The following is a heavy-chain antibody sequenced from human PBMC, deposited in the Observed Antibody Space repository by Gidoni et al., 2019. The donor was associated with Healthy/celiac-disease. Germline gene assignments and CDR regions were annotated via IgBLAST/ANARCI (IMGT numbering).Heavy chain of an antibody. J-gene: IGHJ4*02. D-gene: IGHD5-18*01. V-gene: IGHV4-31*03. CDR1: GGSISSGGYY. CDR2: LYHSGST. CDR3: ARESIRDTAIKYYFDY. Sequence: QVQLQESGPGLVKPSQTLSLTCTVPGGSISSGGYYWSWIRQHPGKGMEWIGYLYHSGSTYYSPSLKSRVNISVDTSKNKFSLKLSSVTAEDTAVYYCARESIRDTAIKYYFDYWGQGTLVTVSS.